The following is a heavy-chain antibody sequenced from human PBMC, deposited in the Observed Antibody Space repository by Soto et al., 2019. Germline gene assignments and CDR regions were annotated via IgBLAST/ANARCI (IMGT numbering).Heavy chain of an antibody. CDR2: ISAYNGNT. CDR3: VVAAPPYYFDY. V-gene: IGHV1-18*01. D-gene: IGHD2-15*01. CDR1: GYTFTSYG. J-gene: IGHJ4*02. Sequence: QVQLVQSGAEVKKPGASVKVSCKASGYTFTSYGISWVRQAPGQGLEWMGWISAYNGNTNYAQKLQGRVTMTTDTSTSTDYMELRSLRSDDTAVYYCVVAAPPYYFDYWGQGTLVTVSS.